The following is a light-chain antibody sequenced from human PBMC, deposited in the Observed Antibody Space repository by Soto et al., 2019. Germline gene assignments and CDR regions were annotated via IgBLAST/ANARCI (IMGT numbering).Light chain of an antibody. CDR2: GNS. CDR1: SSNIGAGYD. V-gene: IGLV1-40*01. CDR3: QSYDSSLSAHVV. J-gene: IGLJ2*01. Sequence: QAVVTQPPSVSGAPGQRVTISCTGSSSNIGAGYDVLWHQQLPGTAPKLLIYGNSNRPAGVPDRFSGSKSGTSGSLAITGLQAEDVADSCRQSYDSSLSAHVVFGRGTKLTVL.